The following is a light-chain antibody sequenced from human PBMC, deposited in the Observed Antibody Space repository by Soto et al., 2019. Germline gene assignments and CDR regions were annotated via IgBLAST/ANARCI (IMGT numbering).Light chain of an antibody. V-gene: IGKV3-15*01. CDR3: QQYNDWPT. Sequence: EVVMTPSPATLSVSPGNTVTLSCRANQTITSNLAWYQQKPGQAPRLLIYGASTRATGIPARFSGSGSRTEFTLTISSLQSEDFAVYYCQQYNDWPTYGQGTKVDIK. CDR1: QTITSN. CDR2: GAS. J-gene: IGKJ1*01.